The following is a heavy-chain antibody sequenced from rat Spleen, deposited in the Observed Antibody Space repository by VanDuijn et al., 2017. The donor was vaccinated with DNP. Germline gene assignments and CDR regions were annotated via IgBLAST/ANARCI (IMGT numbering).Heavy chain of an antibody. CDR2: VWYDGDT. CDR1: GFSLTSGS. J-gene: IGHJ3*01. CDR3: SRDGGGNWFAH. V-gene: IGHV2-63*01. Sequence: QVQLKESGPGLVQPSETLSLTCTVSGFSLTSGSVTWVRQPSGKRPEWMGRVWYDGDTAYNSALKSRLTISRDTSNNQVFFKMNSLQTDDAGTYYCSRDGGGNWFAHWGQGTLVTVSS.